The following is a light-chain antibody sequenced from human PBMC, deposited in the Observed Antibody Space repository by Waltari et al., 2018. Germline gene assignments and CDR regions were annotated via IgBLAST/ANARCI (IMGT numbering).Light chain of an antibody. V-gene: IGLV2-14*01. J-gene: IGLJ2*01. Sequence: QSALTQPASVSGSPGQSITISRTGTSSDVGGYNYVSWYQQHPGKAPKLMIYDVSKRPSGVSNRFSGSKSGNTASLTISGLQAEDEADYYCSSYTSSSTFEWVFGGGTKLTVL. CDR3: SSYTSSSTFEWV. CDR2: DVS. CDR1: SSDVGGYNY.